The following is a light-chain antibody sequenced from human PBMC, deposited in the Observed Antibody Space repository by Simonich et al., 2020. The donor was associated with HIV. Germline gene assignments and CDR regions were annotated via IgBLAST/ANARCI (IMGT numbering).Light chain of an antibody. Sequence: DIVMTQSPDSLAVSLCERATINCKSSQSVLYSSNNKNYLPGYRQKPGQPPKLLMYWASTRESGVPDRFSGSGSGTDFTLTISSLQAEDVAVYYCQQYYSTPRTFGPGTKVDIK. CDR1: QSVLYSSNNKNY. CDR3: QQYYSTPRT. CDR2: WAS. J-gene: IGKJ3*01. V-gene: IGKV4-1*01.